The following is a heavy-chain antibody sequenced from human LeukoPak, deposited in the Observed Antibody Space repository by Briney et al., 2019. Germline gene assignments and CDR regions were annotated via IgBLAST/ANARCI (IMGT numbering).Heavy chain of an antibody. CDR1: GFTVSTNY. D-gene: IGHD3-16*01. CDR2: LYSGGAT. J-gene: IGHJ4*02. Sequence: GGSLRLSCAASGFTVSTNYMSWVRQAPGKGLQWVSVLYSGGATYYADSVKGRFTTSRDNSKNTVFLQMKNLTAEDTAVYFCATMELWGECWGQGTLVIVLS. V-gene: IGHV3-66*01. CDR3: ATMELWGEC.